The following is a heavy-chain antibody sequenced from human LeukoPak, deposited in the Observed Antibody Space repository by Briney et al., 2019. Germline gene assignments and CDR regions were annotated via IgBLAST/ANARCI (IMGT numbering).Heavy chain of an antibody. J-gene: IGHJ1*01. CDR2: INPNSGGT. V-gene: IGHV1-2*02. D-gene: IGHD6-19*01. CDR1: GYSFTGYY. Sequence: ASVKVSCKASGYSFTGYYMHCVRQAPGQGLEWMGWINPNSGGTKYAQKFQGRVSLTRDTSIRTAYMELTRLRSDGTTVYDSARCDPVYSSGPCVVEDFQHWGQGTLVTVSS. CDR3: ARCDPVYSSGPCVVEDFQH.